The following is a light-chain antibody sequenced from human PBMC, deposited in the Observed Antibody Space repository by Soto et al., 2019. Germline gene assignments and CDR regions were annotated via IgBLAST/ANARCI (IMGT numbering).Light chain of an antibody. J-gene: IGKJ5*01. V-gene: IGKV1-8*01. Sequence: AIRMTQSPSSLSASTGDRVTITCRASQGISSYLAWYQQKPGKAPKLLIYAASTLQSGVPSRFSGSGSGTDFTLTISCLQSEDFATYYCQQYYSYPSILSTFGQGTRLEIK. CDR2: AAS. CDR1: QGISSY. CDR3: QQYYSYPSILST.